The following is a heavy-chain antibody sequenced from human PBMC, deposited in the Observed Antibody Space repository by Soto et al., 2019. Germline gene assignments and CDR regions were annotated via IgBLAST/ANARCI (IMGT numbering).Heavy chain of an antibody. J-gene: IGHJ4*01. CDR2: IDPSDSQT. CDR3: ARQIYDSDSGPNFQYPFDS. D-gene: IGHD3-22*01. Sequence: GESLKISCKGSGYGFAGYWITWVRQMPGKGLQWMGRIDPSDSQTYYSPSFRGHVTISAAKSITTVFLQWSSLRASDTAMYYCARQIYDSDSGPNFQYPFDSWGHGTLVTVSS. CDR1: GYGFAGYW. V-gene: IGHV5-10-1*01.